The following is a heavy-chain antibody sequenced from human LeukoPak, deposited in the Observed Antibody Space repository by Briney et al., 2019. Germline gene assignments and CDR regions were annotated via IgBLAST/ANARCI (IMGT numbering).Heavy chain of an antibody. CDR2: ISGSGSTF. V-gene: IGHV3-48*03. CDR3: ARDAFGRSWYIDF. J-gene: IGHJ4*02. CDR1: GFTFSSYE. D-gene: IGHD6-13*01. Sequence: GGSLRLSCAASGFTFSSYEINWVRQVPGKGLEWVAHISGSGSTFYYAESVKGRFTISRDNPKNSLFPQMNSLTAEDTATYYCARDAFGRSWYIDFWGRGTLVTVSS.